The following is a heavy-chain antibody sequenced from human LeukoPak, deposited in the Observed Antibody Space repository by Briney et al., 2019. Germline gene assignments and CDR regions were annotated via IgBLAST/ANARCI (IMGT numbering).Heavy chain of an antibody. CDR3: ARDRLEVVAATRYSDHDAFDI. D-gene: IGHD2-15*01. J-gene: IGHJ3*02. CDR2: IYYRGST. CDR1: GGSISSDY. V-gene: IGHV4-39*07. Sequence: PSETLSPTCTFSGGSISSDYWGWISQPPGKGLWWIGSIYYRGSTYYNPSPTSRATLSEDTSQNQFSLKLSSVTAADTAVYYCARDRLEVVAATRYSDHDAFDIWGQGTMVTVSS.